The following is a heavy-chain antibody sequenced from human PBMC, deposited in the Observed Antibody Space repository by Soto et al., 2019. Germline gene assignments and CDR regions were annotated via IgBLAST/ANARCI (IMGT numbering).Heavy chain of an antibody. CDR1: GFTFSDYY. Sequence: GGSLRLSCAASGFTFSDYYMSWIRQAPGKGLEWVSYISSSGSTIYYADSVKGRFTISRDNAKNSLYLQMNSLRAGDTAVYYCARPRSGYSYAFDYWAREPWSPSPQ. CDR3: ARPRSGYSYAFDY. CDR2: ISSSGSTI. J-gene: IGHJ4*02. V-gene: IGHV3-11*01. D-gene: IGHD5-18*01.